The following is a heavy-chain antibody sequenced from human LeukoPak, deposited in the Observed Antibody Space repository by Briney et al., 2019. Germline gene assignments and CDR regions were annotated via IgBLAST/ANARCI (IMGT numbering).Heavy chain of an antibody. CDR2: IYYGGST. CDR3: ARIVGATWYYFDY. J-gene: IGHJ4*02. Sequence: PSETLSLTCAVSGYSVRSGYHWGWIRQPPGKGLEWIGSIYYGGSTYHNPSLKSRVTISVDTSKNQFSLKLSSVTAADTAVYYCARIVGATWYYFDYWGQGTLVTVSS. V-gene: IGHV4-38-2*01. D-gene: IGHD1-26*01. CDR1: GYSVRSGYH.